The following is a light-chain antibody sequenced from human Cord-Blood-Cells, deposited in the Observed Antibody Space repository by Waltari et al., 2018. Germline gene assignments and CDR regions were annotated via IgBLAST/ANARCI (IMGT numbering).Light chain of an antibody. V-gene: IGKV3-15*01. CDR2: GAS. J-gene: IGKJ4*01. CDR3: QQYNNWPPLT. CDR1: QSVSSN. Sequence: EIVMTQSPATLSVSPGERATLSCRASQSVSSNLAWYQQKPGQAPRLRIYGASTRATGIPARFSGSWSGTEFTLTISSLQSEDFAVYYCQQYNNWPPLTFGGGTKVEIK.